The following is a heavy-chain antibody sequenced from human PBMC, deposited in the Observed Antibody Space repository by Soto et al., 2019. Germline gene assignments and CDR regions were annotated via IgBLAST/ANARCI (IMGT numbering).Heavy chain of an antibody. CDR1: GGSISSSSNY. Sequence: QLQLQESGPGLVKPSETQSHTCTVSGGSISSSSNYWCWIRQPPGKGLEWIGSIYYSGSTYYNPSLKSRVTISGDTSKNQFSLKLSSVNAADTAVFYCARHRDDYGYFCWFDPWGQGTLVTVSS. V-gene: IGHV4-39*01. CDR3: ARHRDDYGYFCWFDP. D-gene: IGHD4-17*01. CDR2: IYYSGST. J-gene: IGHJ5*02.